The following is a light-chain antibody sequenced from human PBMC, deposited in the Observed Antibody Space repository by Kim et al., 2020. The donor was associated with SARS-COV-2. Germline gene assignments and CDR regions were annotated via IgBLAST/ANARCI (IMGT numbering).Light chain of an antibody. CDR3: QAWDNTWV. CDR1: KFGDQY. CDR2: QDT. Sequence: TGTIPCSADKFGDQYSSWYPQTPGQARVLVIYQDTKRPSGIPERFSGSNSGNTATLTISGAQAMDEADYYCQAWDNTWVFGGGTKLTV. V-gene: IGLV3-1*01. J-gene: IGLJ3*02.